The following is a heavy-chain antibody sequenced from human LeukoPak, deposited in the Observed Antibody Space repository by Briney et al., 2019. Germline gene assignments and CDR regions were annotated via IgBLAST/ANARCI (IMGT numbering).Heavy chain of an antibody. CDR2: IYYSGST. Sequence: SETLSLTCSVSGDAISGYYWSWIRQPPGKGLEWIGYIYYSGSTNYNPSLKSRVTISVDTSKNQFSLKLSSVTAADTAVYYCASSPVGATDYWGQGTLVTVSS. CDR3: ASSPVGATDY. D-gene: IGHD1-26*01. V-gene: IGHV4-59*12. CDR1: GDAISGYY. J-gene: IGHJ4*02.